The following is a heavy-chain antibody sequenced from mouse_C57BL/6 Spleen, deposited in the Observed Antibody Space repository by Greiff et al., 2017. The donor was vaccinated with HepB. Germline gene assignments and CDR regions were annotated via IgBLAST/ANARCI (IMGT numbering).Heavy chain of an antibody. CDR2: IWRGGST. CDR3: AKKETLYYDYDVWFAY. V-gene: IGHV2-5*01. D-gene: IGHD2-4*01. CDR1: GFSLTSYG. J-gene: IGHJ3*01. Sequence: QVQLQQSGPGLVQPSQSLSITCTVSGFSLTSYGVHWVRQSPGKGLEWLGVIWRGGSTDYNAAFMSRLSITKDNSKSQVFFKMNSLQADDTAIYYCAKKETLYYDYDVWFAYWGQGTLVTVSA.